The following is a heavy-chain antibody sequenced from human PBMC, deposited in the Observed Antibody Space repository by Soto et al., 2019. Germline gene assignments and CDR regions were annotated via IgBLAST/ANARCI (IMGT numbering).Heavy chain of an antibody. CDR1: LFTCDSYA. J-gene: IGHJ4*02. Sequence: GGALRLACVASLFTCDSYAMNWGRQAPGKGLEWISCIGPSSSETEYSDSVQGRFTISRDNAKNLLYLQMNRLKDEDTAVYYCARDHRWAFDYWGQGALVTVSS. D-gene: IGHD3-16*01. CDR3: ARDHRWAFDY. V-gene: IGHV3-21*05. CDR2: IGPSSSET.